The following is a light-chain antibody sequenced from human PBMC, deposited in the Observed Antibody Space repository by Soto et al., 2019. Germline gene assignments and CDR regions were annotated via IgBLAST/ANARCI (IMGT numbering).Light chain of an antibody. J-gene: IGKJ1*01. CDR1: QRISGY. V-gene: IGKV3-11*01. CDR2: DAS. CDR3: QQRSNLPWT. Sequence: EIVLTQSPATLSLSPGERATLSCRASQRISGYLAWYQQKPGQAPRLLIYDASNRATGIPVRFSGSGSGAEFTLPLKRLRAEDFSVYYCQQRSNLPWTFGQGTKV.